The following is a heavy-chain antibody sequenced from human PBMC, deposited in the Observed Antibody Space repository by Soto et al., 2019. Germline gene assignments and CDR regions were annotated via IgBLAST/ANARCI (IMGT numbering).Heavy chain of an antibody. Sequence: KTSETLSLTCTVSGGSISSYYWSWIRQPAGKGLEWIGRIYTSGSTNYNPSLKSRATMSVDTSKNQFSLKLSSVTAADTAVYYCARDMGRYCSSTSCYQYGMDVWGQGTTVTVSS. CDR1: GGSISSYY. CDR3: ARDMGRYCSSTSCYQYGMDV. CDR2: IYTSGST. D-gene: IGHD2-2*01. J-gene: IGHJ6*02. V-gene: IGHV4-4*07.